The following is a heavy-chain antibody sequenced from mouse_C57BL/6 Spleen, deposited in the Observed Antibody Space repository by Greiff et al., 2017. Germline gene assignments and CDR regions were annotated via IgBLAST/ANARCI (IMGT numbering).Heavy chain of an antibody. CDR2: ISYDGSN. Sequence: ESGPGLVKPSQSLSLTCSVTGYSITSGYYWNWIRQFPGNKLEWMGYISYDGSNNYNPSLKNRISITRDTSKNQFFLKLNSVTTEDTATYYCARDSSGYVPFDYWGQGTTLTVSS. CDR1: GYSITSGYY. D-gene: IGHD3-2*02. CDR3: ARDSSGYVPFDY. J-gene: IGHJ2*01. V-gene: IGHV3-6*01.